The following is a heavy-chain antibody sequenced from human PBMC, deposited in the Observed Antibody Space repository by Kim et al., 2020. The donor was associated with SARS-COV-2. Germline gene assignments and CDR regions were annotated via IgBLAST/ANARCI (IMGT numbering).Heavy chain of an antibody. CDR3: ARWIQLWWRYGMDV. CDR2: ISAYNGNT. D-gene: IGHD5-18*01. V-gene: IGHV1-18*01. J-gene: IGHJ6*02. Sequence: ASVKVSCKASGYTFTSYGISWVRQAPGQGLEWMGWISAYNGNTNYAQKLQGRVTMTTDTSTSTAYMELRSLRSDDTAVYYCARWIQLWWRYGMDVWGQGTTVTVSS. CDR1: GYTFTSYG.